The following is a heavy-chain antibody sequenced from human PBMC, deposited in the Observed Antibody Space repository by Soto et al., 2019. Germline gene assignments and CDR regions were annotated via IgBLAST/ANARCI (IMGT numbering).Heavy chain of an antibody. CDR1: GGSISSYY. Sequence: PSETLSLTCTVSGGSISSYYWSWIRQPPGKGLEWIGYIYYSGSTNYNPSLKSRVTISVDTSKNQFSLKLSSVTAADTAVYYCGRVQSSSSWHDYYYYYYMDVWGKGTTVTVSS. CDR2: IYYSGST. D-gene: IGHD6-13*01. V-gene: IGHV4-59*01. CDR3: GRVQSSSSWHDYYYYYYMDV. J-gene: IGHJ6*03.